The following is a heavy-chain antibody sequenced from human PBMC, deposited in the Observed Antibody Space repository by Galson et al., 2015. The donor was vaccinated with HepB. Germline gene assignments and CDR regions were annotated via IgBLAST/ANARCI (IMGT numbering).Heavy chain of an antibody. CDR3: ARGWDSSGYYRLHWYFDL. CDR2: IYSGGST. Sequence: SLRLSCAASGFTVSSNYMSWVRQAPGKGLEWVSVIYSGGSTYYADSVKGRFTISRDNSKNTLYLQMNSLRAEDTAVYYCARGWDSSGYYRLHWYFDLWGRGTLVTVSS. V-gene: IGHV3-66*02. J-gene: IGHJ2*01. CDR1: GFTVSSNY. D-gene: IGHD3-22*01.